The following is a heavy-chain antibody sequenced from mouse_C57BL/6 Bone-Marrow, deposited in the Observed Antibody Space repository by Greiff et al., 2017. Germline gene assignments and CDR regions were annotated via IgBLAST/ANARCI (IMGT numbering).Heavy chain of an antibody. Sequence: VQLQQSGAELARPGASVKMSCKASGYTFTSYTMHWVKQRPGQGLEWIGYINPSSGYTKYNQKFKDKATLTADKSSSTAYMQLSSLTSADSAVYYCARGDYDFAYWGQGTLVTVSA. D-gene: IGHD2-4*01. V-gene: IGHV1-4*01. J-gene: IGHJ3*01. CDR2: INPSSGYT. CDR1: GYTFTSYT. CDR3: ARGDYDFAY.